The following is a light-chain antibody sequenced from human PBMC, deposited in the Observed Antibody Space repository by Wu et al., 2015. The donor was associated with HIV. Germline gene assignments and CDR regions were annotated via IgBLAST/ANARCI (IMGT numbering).Light chain of an antibody. V-gene: IGKV1-39*01. CDR2: AAS. Sequence: DIQMTQSPSSLSASIGDRVTITCRTSQNIDIFLNWYQQKPGKAPRLIISAASNLQSGAPSRFSGSGSGTDFTLTISSLQPEDFATYFCQETSSIPPAFGQGTRVDNK. CDR1: QNIDIF. J-gene: IGKJ5*01. CDR3: QETSSIPPA.